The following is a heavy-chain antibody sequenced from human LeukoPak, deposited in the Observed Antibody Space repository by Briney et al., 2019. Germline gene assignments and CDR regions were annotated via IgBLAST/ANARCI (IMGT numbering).Heavy chain of an antibody. CDR1: GYSISSGYY. Sequence: SETLSLTCAVSGYSISSGYYWGWIRQPPGKGLEWIGSIYHSGSTYYNPSLKSRVTISVDTSKNQFSLKLSSVTAADTAVYYCARERGYCSSTSRYREGLDYWGQGTLVTASS. CDR3: ARERGYCSSTSRYREGLDY. V-gene: IGHV4-38-2*02. CDR2: IYHSGST. D-gene: IGHD2-2*01. J-gene: IGHJ4*02.